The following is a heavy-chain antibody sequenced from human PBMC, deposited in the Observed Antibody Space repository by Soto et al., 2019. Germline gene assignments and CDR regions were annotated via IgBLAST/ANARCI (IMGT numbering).Heavy chain of an antibody. Sequence: QVQLVESGGGVVQPGRSLRLSCAASGFIFSSFGMHWVRQAPGKGLEWVAHIWYDGSNRYYADSVKGRFTISRDNSRNTLYLHMNSLRAEDTAVYHCVRDLLGSGGHFDYWGQGTLVTVSS. V-gene: IGHV3-33*01. CDR1: GFIFSSFG. D-gene: IGHD7-27*01. CDR3: VRDLLGSGGHFDY. CDR2: IWYDGSNR. J-gene: IGHJ4*02.